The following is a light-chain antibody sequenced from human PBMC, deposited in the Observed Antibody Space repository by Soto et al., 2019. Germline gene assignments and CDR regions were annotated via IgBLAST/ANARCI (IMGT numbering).Light chain of an antibody. CDR1: SSDFGTYNY. V-gene: IGLV2-14*01. CDR2: EVS. CDR3: SSYTTSNTVI. Sequence: SALTQPASVSGSPGQSITISCTGTSSDFGTYNYVSWYQQHPGKVPKLMIYEVSNRPSGVSSRFSGSKSGNTASLTISGLQAEDEADYYCSSYTTSNTVIFGGGTKLTVL. J-gene: IGLJ2*01.